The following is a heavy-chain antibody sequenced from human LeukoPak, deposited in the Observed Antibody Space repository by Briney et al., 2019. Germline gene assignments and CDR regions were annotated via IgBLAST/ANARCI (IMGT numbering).Heavy chain of an antibody. CDR3: ARGARGAIDY. CDR1: GGSISSGGYS. V-gene: IGHV4-30-2*01. J-gene: IGHJ4*02. D-gene: IGHD1-26*01. CDR2: IYHSGST. Sequence: SETLSLTCAVSGGSISSGGYSWSWIRQPPGKGLEWIGYIYHSGSTYYDPSLKSRVTISVDRSKNQFSLKLSSVTAADTAVYYCARGARGAIDYWGQGTLVTVSS.